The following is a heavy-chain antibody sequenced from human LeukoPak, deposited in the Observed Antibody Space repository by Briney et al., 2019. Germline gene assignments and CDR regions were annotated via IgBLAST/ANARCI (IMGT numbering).Heavy chain of an antibody. CDR3: ARAYSPVWNGSHSLFDP. V-gene: IGHV4-59*12. CDR2: IYYSGST. D-gene: IGHD1-26*01. J-gene: IGHJ5*02. CDR1: GDSISGYY. Sequence: SETLSLTCTVSGDSISGYYWSWIRQPPGKGLEWIGYIYYSGSTNYNPSLESRVTISVDPSKNQFSLNLNSVTAADTAIYYCARAYSPVWNGSHSLFDPWGQGTLVTVSS.